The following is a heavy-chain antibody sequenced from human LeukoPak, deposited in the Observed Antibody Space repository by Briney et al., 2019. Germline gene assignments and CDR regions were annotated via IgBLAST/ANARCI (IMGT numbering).Heavy chain of an antibody. CDR3: ARVRATFSPHFDN. D-gene: IGHD5-12*01. J-gene: IGHJ4*02. Sequence: GSLRLSCAASGFTFSSYWMHWVRQAPGKGLMWVSRINSDGSITNYADSVKGRFTISRDNAKNTLYLQKNSLRAEDTAVYYCARVRATFSPHFDNWGQGTLVTVSS. CDR2: INSDGSIT. V-gene: IGHV3-74*01. CDR1: GFTFSSYW.